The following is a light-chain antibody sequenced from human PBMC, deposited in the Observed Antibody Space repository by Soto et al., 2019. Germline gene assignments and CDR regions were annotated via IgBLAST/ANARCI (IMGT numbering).Light chain of an antibody. J-gene: IGLJ2*01. V-gene: IGLV2-14*03. CDR2: DVR. CDR3: VSYTGRTNLVV. Sequence: QSALIQPASVSGSPGQAITISCTGTHSDVGGFDYVSWFQQYPGRAPKLLIFDVRDRPSGVSNRFSGSKSGATASLTISGLQAEDEADYYCVSYTGRTNLVVFGTGTKLTVL. CDR1: HSDVGGFDY.